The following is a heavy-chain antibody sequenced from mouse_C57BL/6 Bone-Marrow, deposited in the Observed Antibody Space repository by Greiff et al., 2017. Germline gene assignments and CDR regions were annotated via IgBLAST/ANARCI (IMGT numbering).Heavy chain of an antibody. CDR2: IYPRDGST. D-gene: IGHD4-1*02. J-gene: IGHJ2*01. CDR1: GYTFTSYD. Sequence: QVQLQQSGPELVKPGASVKLSCKASGYTFTSYDINWVKQKPGQGLEWIGWIYPRDGSTKYNEKFKGKATLTVDTSSSTAYMELHSLTSEDSAVYFCATTGTRGRFDYWGQGTTLTVSS. V-gene: IGHV1-85*01. CDR3: ATTGTRGRFDY.